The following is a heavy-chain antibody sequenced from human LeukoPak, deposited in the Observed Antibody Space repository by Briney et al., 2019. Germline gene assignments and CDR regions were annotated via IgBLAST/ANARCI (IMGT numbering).Heavy chain of an antibody. CDR2: IIPIFGTA. D-gene: IGHD2-15*01. CDR1: GGTFSSYA. J-gene: IGHJ6*02. CDR3: ATGSFDGDAMDV. V-gene: IGHV1-69*06. Sequence: SVKVSCKASGGTFSSYAISWVRQAPGQGLEWMGGIIPIFGTANYAQKFQGRVTLTEDTSTDTAYMELGSLRSEDTAVYYCATGSFDGDAMDVWGQGTTVTVSS.